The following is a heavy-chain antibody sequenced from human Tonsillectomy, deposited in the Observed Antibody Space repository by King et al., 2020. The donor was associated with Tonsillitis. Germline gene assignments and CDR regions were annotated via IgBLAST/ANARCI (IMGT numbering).Heavy chain of an antibody. Sequence: QLQESGPGLVKPSETLSLTCTVSGDSISSNMYYWGWIRQPPGKGLEWSASSYFSGYTYYNPSLNGRVTISVDTSKSPFSLKLSSVTAADTAVYYCARAVGYGPLYYFDYWGQGALVTVSS. D-gene: IGHD5-18*01. V-gene: IGHV4-39*01. CDR2: SYFSGYT. CDR1: GDSISSNMYY. CDR3: ARAVGYGPLYYFDY. J-gene: IGHJ4*02.